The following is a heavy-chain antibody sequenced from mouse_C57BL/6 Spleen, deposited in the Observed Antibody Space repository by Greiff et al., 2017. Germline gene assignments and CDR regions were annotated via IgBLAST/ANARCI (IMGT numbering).Heavy chain of an antibody. CDR3: ARTGEARFAY. CDR2: INPSSGYT. Sequence: QVQLQQSGAELARPGASVKMSCKASGYTFTSYTMHWVKQRPGQGLEWIGYINPSSGYTKYNQKFKDKATLTADKSSSTAYMQLSSLTTEDSAVYYYARTGEARFAYWGQGTLVTVAA. CDR1: GYTFTSYT. J-gene: IGHJ3*01. V-gene: IGHV1-4*01.